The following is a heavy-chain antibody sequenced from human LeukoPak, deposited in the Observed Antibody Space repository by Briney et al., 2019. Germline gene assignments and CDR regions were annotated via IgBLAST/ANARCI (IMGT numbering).Heavy chain of an antibody. CDR3: ARLYGARDY. D-gene: IGHD4-17*01. CDR1: GGSFSGYY. V-gene: IGHV4-34*01. Sequence: SETLSLTCAVYGGSFSGYYWSWIRQPPGKGLEWIGEINHGGSTNYNPSLKSRVTISVDTSKNQFSLKLSSVTAADTAVYYCARLYGARDYWGQGTLVTVSS. CDR2: INHGGST. J-gene: IGHJ4*02.